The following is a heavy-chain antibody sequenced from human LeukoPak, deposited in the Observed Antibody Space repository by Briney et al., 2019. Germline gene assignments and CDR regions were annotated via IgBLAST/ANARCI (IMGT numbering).Heavy chain of an antibody. V-gene: IGHV4-61*01. CDR2: IYYSGST. CDR1: GGSISSSRYF. CDR3: ARGSLRGWFDP. Sequence: PSDTLSLPCSVSGGSISSSRYFGRWIRQPPGKGLEWIGYIYYSGSTNYNPSLKSRVTISVDTSKNQFSLKLSSVTAADTAVYYCARGSLRGWFDPWGQGTLVSVSS. J-gene: IGHJ5*02. D-gene: IGHD5-12*01.